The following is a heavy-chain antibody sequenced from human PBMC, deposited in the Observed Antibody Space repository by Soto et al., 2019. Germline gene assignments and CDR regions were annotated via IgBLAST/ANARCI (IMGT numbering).Heavy chain of an antibody. CDR1: GFTISSYW. J-gene: IGHJ4*02. V-gene: IGHV3-74*01. D-gene: IGHD2-15*01. CDR2: INTDGSST. CDR3: TSRLSVVGTSSFDY. Sequence: EVQLVESGGGLVQPGGSLRLSCAASGFTISSYWMNWVRQAPGKGLVWVSRINTDGSSTSYADSVKGRFTTSRDNAKNTLYLQMNSLRAEDTAVYYCTSRLSVVGTSSFDYWGQGTLVTVSS.